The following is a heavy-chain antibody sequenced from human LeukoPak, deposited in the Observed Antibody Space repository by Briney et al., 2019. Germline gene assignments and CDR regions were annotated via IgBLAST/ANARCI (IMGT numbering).Heavy chain of an antibody. V-gene: IGHV4-59*01. D-gene: IGHD3-16*01. CDR3: ARPTLGGLRFDP. J-gene: IGHJ5*02. Sequence: PSETLSLTCTVSGGSISSYYWSWIRQPPGKGLEWIGYIYYSGSTNYNPSLKSRVTISVDTSKNQFSLKLSSVTAADTAVYYCARPTLGGLRFDPWGQGTLVTVSS. CDR1: GGSISSYY. CDR2: IYYSGST.